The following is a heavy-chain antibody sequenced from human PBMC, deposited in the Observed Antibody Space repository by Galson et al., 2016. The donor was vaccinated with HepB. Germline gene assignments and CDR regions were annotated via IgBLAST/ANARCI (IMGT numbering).Heavy chain of an antibody. CDR1: GSTFSSAW. D-gene: IGHD2-8*01. CDR2: IKSKIDRATT. Sequence: SLRLSCAASGSTFSSAWMNWVRHIPGKGLEWVGRIKSKIDRATTDYTAPVKGRFTISRDDSKSTLYLQMNSLKTDDTAVYYCTSDNGPGFFGMDVWGPGTTITVSS. J-gene: IGHJ6*02. V-gene: IGHV3-15*07. CDR3: TSDNGPGFFGMDV.